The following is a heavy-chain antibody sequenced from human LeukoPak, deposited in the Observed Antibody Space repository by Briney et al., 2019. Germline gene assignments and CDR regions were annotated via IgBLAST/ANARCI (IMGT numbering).Heavy chain of an antibody. D-gene: IGHD6-13*01. CDR3: ARGYDY. V-gene: IGHV4-39*01. Sequence: SETLSLTCIVSGGSISGSHYYWAWVRQSPGKGLEWIGMINYSGNTYYNPSLWSRATISVDTSTNQFSLNLNSVTAADTAVYYCARGYDYWGQGTLVTVSS. J-gene: IGHJ4*02. CDR2: INYSGNT. CDR1: GGSISGSHYY.